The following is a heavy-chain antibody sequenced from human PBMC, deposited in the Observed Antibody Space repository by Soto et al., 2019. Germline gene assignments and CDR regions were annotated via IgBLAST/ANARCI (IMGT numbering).Heavy chain of an antibody. J-gene: IGHJ4*02. CDR2: INHSGST. D-gene: IGHD1-26*01. CDR3: ARGNVLVGATNFDY. Sequence: SETLSLTCAVYGGSFSGYYWSWIRQPPGKGLEWIGEINHSGSTNYNPSLKSRVTISVDTSKNQFSLKLSSVTAADTAVYYCARGNVLVGATNFDYWGQGTLVTVSS. CDR1: GGSFSGYY. V-gene: IGHV4-34*01.